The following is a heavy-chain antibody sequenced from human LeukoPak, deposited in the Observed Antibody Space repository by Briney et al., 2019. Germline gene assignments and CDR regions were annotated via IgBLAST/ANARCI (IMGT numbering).Heavy chain of an antibody. CDR3: ARGSYYYGSGSFPLDC. CDR1: GYTFTSYD. D-gene: IGHD3-10*01. Sequence: ASVKVSCKASGYTFTSYDINWVRQATGQGLEWMGWMNPNSGNTGYAQKFQGRVTMTRNTSISTAYMELSSLRSEDTAVYYCARGSYYYGSGSFPLDCWGQGTLVTVSS. V-gene: IGHV1-8*01. J-gene: IGHJ4*02. CDR2: MNPNSGNT.